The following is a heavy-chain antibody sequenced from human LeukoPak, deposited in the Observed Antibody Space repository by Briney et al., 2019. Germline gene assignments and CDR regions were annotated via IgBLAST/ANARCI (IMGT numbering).Heavy chain of an antibody. CDR2: ISGSGAST. CDR3: AKSFRGYTGSYFDY. J-gene: IGHJ4*02. CDR1: EFSFGGYA. V-gene: IGHV3-23*01. Sequence: GGSLRLSCATSEFSFGGYAMSWDRQAPGNGLEWVSAISGSGASTYYADSVRGQFSISRDNSENTLYLQMNSLRADDTAVYYCAKSFRGYTGSYFDYWGQGTLVTVSS. D-gene: IGHD2-2*02.